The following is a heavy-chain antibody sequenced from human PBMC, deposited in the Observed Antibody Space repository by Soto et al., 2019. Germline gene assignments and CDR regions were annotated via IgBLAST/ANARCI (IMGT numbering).Heavy chain of an antibody. CDR3: ANEIDANGTKVTHFDN. CDR1: GFRFDDYA. Sequence: EVQLVASGGGLVQSGRSLRLSCAASGFRFDDYAMHWVRQAPGKGLEWLSGISWNHVTTGYADSVKGRFTISRDNAKNSLLLQMNSLRAKDTAVYYCANEIDANGTKVTHFDNWGQGTQVTLSS. CDR2: ISWNHVTT. V-gene: IGHV3-9*01. J-gene: IGHJ4*02. D-gene: IGHD4-17*01.